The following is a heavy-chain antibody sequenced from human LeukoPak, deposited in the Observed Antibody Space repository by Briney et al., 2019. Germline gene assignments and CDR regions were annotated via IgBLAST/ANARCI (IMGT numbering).Heavy chain of an antibody. CDR2: IRSKAYGGTT. D-gene: IGHD3-10*01. V-gene: IGHV3-49*04. CDR1: GFTFGDYA. Sequence: GRSLRLSCTASGFTFGDYAMSWVRQAPGKGLEWVGFIRSKAYGGTTEYAASVKGRFTISRGDSKSIAYLQMNSLKTEDTAVYYCTRSGEVLWFGELSYFDYWGQGTLVTVSS. CDR3: TRSGEVLWFGELSYFDY. J-gene: IGHJ4*02.